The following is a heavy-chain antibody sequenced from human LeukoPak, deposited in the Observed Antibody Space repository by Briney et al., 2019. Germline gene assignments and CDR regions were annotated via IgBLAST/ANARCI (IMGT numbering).Heavy chain of an antibody. CDR2: IIPFFGTP. J-gene: IGHJ6*02. CDR1: GGSFSTYA. V-gene: IGHV1-69*13. CDR3: ARYKVPPHQDSSMVPGVYYYYGMDV. D-gene: IGHD3-10*01. Sequence: SVKVSCKASGGSFSTYAISWVRQAPGQGLEWMGGIIPFFGTPSYAQKFHGRVTITADESTNTAYMEVSSLRFEDTALYYCARYKVPPHQDSSMVPGVYYYYGMDVWGLGTTVTVSS.